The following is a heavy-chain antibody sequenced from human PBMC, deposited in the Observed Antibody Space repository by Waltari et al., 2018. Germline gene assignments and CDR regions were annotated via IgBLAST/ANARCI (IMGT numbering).Heavy chain of an antibody. D-gene: IGHD6-13*01. V-gene: IGHV4-39*07. CDR1: GGSISSSSYY. CDR2: IYYSGST. J-gene: IGHJ6*03. Sequence: QLQLQESGPGLVKPSETLSLTCTVSGGSISSSSYYWGWIRQPPGKGLEWIGSIYYSGSTYYNPSLKSRVTISVDTSKNQFSLKLSSVTAADTAVYYCARGPGQLYYMDVWGKGTTVTISS. CDR3: ARGPGQLYYMDV.